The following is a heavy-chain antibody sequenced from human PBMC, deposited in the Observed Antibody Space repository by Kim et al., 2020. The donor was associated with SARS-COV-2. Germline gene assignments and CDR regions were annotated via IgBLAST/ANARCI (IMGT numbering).Heavy chain of an antibody. CDR3: ARGGQMTTINSLDY. Sequence: YTEPVKGRFTISRDTAKNTLNLQMYSLRVEDTAVYYCARGGQMTTINSLDYWGQGILVTVSS. J-gene: IGHJ4*02. V-gene: IGHV3-74*01. D-gene: IGHD4-4*01.